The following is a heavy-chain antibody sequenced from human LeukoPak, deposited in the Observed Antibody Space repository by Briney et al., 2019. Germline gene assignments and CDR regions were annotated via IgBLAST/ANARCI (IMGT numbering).Heavy chain of an antibody. CDR2: ISSSSSTI. Sequence: PGGSLRLSCAASGFTFSSYSMNWVRQAPGKGLEWVSYISSSSSTIYYADSVKGRFTISRDNAKNSLYLQMNSLRAEDTAVYYCARAPYYDFWSGPVYYFDYWGQGTLVTVSS. D-gene: IGHD3-3*01. J-gene: IGHJ4*02. V-gene: IGHV3-48*01. CDR1: GFTFSSYS. CDR3: ARAPYYDFWSGPVYYFDY.